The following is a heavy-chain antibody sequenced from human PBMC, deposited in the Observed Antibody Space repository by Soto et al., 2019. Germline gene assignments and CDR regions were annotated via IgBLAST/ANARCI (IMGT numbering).Heavy chain of an antibody. CDR1: GYTFTSYG. CDR2: ISAHNGNT. Sequence: QVHLVQSGAEVKKPGASVKVSCKASGYTFTSYGITWVRQAPGQGLEWMGWISAHNGNTDYAQKLQGRVIVTRDPSTSTAYMELRSLRSDDPAVYYCARGTYGDYWGQGALVTVSS. J-gene: IGHJ4*02. V-gene: IGHV1-18*01. CDR3: ARGTYGDY. D-gene: IGHD4-17*01.